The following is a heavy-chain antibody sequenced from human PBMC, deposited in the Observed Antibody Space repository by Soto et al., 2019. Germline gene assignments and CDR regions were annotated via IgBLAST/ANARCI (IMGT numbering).Heavy chain of an antibody. Sequence: EVSLSESGGGLVQPGGSLRLSCAASGFTFSGYKMNWVRQAPGKGLEWVSYISASGSTMYYTDSVKGRFTISRDNAKKSLYLQMNSLRAEDTAVYYCVRFGGAAAGPGDYWGQGTLVTVSS. D-gene: IGHD6-13*01. CDR2: ISASGSTM. V-gene: IGHV3-48*03. J-gene: IGHJ4*02. CDR1: GFTFSGYK. CDR3: VRFGGAAAGPGDY.